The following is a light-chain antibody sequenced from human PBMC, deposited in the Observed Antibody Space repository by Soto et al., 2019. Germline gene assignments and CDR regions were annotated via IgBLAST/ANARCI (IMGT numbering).Light chain of an antibody. CDR1: QSISNY. J-gene: IGKJ1*01. Sequence: DIQMTQSPSSLSASIGDRVTITCRASQSISNYLNWYQQKPGKAPKLLMYVASNLQSGVPSRFSGSGSGTDFTLTISSLQPEDFANYYCKQSYSTPWTFGQGTKVEIK. CDR3: KQSYSTPWT. CDR2: VAS. V-gene: IGKV1-39*01.